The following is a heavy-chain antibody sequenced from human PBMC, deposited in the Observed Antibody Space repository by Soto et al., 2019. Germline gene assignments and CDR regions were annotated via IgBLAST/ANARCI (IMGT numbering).Heavy chain of an antibody. CDR2: IYYTGIT. D-gene: IGHD3-3*01. CDR3: ARALDYDFWGGRNWFDP. Sequence: QLHQAGPGLVRPSETLSLTCSVSGASVSDNYWGWVRQTPGRGLEWIGYIYYTGITNYNPSLKRRVTMSLETSKNRLSLQLDSVTAADTAVYYCARALDYDFWGGRNWFDPWGQGTLVTVSS. CDR1: GASVSDNY. J-gene: IGHJ5*02. V-gene: IGHV4-59*02.